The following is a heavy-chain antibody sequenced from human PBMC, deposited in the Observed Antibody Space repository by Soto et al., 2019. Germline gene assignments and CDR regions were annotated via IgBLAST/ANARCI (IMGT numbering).Heavy chain of an antibody. D-gene: IGHD6-19*01. V-gene: IGHV3-23*01. J-gene: IGHJ4*02. CDR2: ISGSGDYT. CDR3: AKVLKAVAGTYDY. CDR1: GFTFSIYA. Sequence: EVQLLESGGGLVQPGGSLRLSCAASGFTFSIYAMSWVRQAPGKGLEWVSAISGSGDYTYYADSVKGRFAISRDNSKNTLYLQMNSLRAEDTALYYCAKVLKAVAGTYDYWGQGTLVTVSS.